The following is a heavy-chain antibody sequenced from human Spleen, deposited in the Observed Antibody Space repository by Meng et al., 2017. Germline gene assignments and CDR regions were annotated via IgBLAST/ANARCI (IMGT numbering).Heavy chain of an antibody. D-gene: IGHD4-11*01. Sequence: LQQGGAGLLMPSVTLSPTSVFSGGPFSDYYWSWIRQPPGKGLEWIGESKHSGSTNYNPSLESRATISVDTSQNNLSLKLSSVTAADSAVYYCARGPTTMAHDFDYWGQGTLVTVSS. V-gene: IGHV4-34*01. CDR3: ARGPTTMAHDFDY. CDR1: GGPFSDYY. CDR2: SKHSGST. J-gene: IGHJ4*02.